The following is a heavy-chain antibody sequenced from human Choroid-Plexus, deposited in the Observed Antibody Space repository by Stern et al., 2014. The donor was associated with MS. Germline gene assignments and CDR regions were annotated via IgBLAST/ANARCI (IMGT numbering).Heavy chain of an antibody. V-gene: IGHV3-30*18. CDR3: AKDRQYLTYFFDH. D-gene: IGHD2/OR15-2a*01. Sequence: GQLLESGGGVVQPGRPLRLSCVASGFTFGSCAMHWVRQAPGKGLEWVAGVSYDGSNKYYADSVKGRFTISRDNSQNTLYMQMSSLRPEHTAVYYCAKDRQYLTYFFDHWGQGSLVTVSS. CDR2: VSYDGSNK. J-gene: IGHJ5*02. CDR1: GFTFGSCA.